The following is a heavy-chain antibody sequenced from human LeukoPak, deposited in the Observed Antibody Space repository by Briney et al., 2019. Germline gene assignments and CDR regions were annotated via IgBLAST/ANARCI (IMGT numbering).Heavy chain of an antibody. V-gene: IGHV3-7*05. Sequence: GSLRLSCTASTLTLNNYWMSWVRQAPGKGLEWVSNIKQDGSEKYHVDSVKGRFTISRDNAKNSLYLQMNSLIAEDTAVYYCASRAGYTGSWSAFDYWGQGTLVTVSS. J-gene: IGHJ4*02. CDR2: IKQDGSEK. CDR3: ASRAGYTGSWSAFDY. CDR1: TLTLNNYW. D-gene: IGHD6-13*01.